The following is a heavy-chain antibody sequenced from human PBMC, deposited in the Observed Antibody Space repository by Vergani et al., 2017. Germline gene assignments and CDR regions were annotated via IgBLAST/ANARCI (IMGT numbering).Heavy chain of an antibody. Sequence: EVQLLESGGGLVQPGGSLRLSCAASGFTFSSYAMSWVRQAPGKGLEWVSAFSGSGGSTYYADSVKGRFTISRDNSKNTLYLQMNSLRAEDTAVYYCAKGLRRSYSSGWYFDYWGQGTLVTVSS. J-gene: IGHJ4*02. CDR3: AKGLRRSYSSGWYFDY. V-gene: IGHV3-23*01. D-gene: IGHD6-19*01. CDR2: FSGSGGST. CDR1: GFTFSSYA.